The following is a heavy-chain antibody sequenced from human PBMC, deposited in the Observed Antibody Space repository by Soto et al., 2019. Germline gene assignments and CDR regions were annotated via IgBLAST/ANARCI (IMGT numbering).Heavy chain of an antibody. J-gene: IGHJ4*02. CDR1: GFTFDDYN. CDR2: VSWNSDIT. CDR3: AKDRHRGYGTFGY. V-gene: IGHV3-9*01. D-gene: IGHD1-1*01. Sequence: EVQLVESGGGLVQPGRSLRLSCVASGFTFDDYNMHWVRQTPGKGLEWVSGVSWNSDITGYADSVKGRFTISRDNAKNSLYLQMNSLRAEDTAMYSCAKDRHRGYGTFGYLGQGTLVTVSS.